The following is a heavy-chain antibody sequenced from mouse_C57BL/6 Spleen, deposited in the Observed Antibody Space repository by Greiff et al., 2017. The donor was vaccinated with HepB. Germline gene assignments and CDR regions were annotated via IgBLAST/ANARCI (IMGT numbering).Heavy chain of an antibody. CDR3: ARDYYGSSPAWFAY. Sequence: EVQRVESGGGLVKPGGSLKLSCAASGFTFSSYAMSWVRQTPEKRLEWVATISDGGSYTYYPDNVKGRFTISRDNAKNNLYLQMSHLKEEDTAMYYCARDYYGSSPAWFAYWGQGTLVTVSA. CDR2: ISDGGSYT. V-gene: IGHV5-4*01. J-gene: IGHJ3*01. CDR1: GFTFSSYA. D-gene: IGHD1-1*01.